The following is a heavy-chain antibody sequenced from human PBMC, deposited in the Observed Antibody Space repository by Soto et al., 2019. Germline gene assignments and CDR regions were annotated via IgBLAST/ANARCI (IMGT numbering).Heavy chain of an antibody. CDR2: ISYDGSNK. Sequence: QVQLVESGGGVVQPGRSLRLSCAASGFTFSSYGMHWVRQAPGKGLEWVAVISYDGSNKCYADSVKGRFTISRDNSKNTLYLQMNSLRAEDTAVYYCASATGAILNWGQGTLVTVSS. V-gene: IGHV3-30*03. D-gene: IGHD2-15*01. CDR3: ASATGAILN. J-gene: IGHJ4*02. CDR1: GFTFSSYG.